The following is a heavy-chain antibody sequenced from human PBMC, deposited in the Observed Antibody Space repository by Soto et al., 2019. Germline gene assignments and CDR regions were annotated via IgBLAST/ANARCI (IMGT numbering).Heavy chain of an antibody. CDR1: GGSFSGYY. D-gene: IGHD3-10*01. Sequence: KPSETLSLTCAVYGGSFSGYYWSWIRQPPGKGLEWIGEINHSGSTNYNPSLKSRVTISVDTSKNQFSLKLSSVTAADTAVYYCARAPGYYGSGSYYNPRYNWFDPWGQGTLVTVS. V-gene: IGHV4-34*01. J-gene: IGHJ5*02. CDR2: INHSGST. CDR3: ARAPGYYGSGSYYNPRYNWFDP.